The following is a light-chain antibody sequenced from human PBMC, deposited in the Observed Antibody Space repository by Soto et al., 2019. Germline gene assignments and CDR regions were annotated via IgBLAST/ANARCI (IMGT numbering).Light chain of an antibody. J-gene: IGLJ1*01. CDR1: SSDVGGYNY. CDR2: DVS. Sequence: QSVLTQPDSVSGSPGQSITISCTGTSSDVGGYNYVSWYQQHPGKAPKLMIYDVSNRPSGVSNRFSGSKSGNTASLTISGLQAEDEADYYCSSYTSSSTSYVFGTGTKVTVL. CDR3: SSYTSSSTSYV. V-gene: IGLV2-14*01.